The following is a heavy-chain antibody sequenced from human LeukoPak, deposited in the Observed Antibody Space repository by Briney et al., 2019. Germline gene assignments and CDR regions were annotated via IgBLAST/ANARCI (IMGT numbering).Heavy chain of an antibody. Sequence: ASVKVSCKASGGTFSSYAISWVRQAPGQGLEWMGIINPSGGSTSYAQKFQGRVTMTRDTSTSTVYMELSSLRSEDTAVYYCARGQDWTVVTFWGQGTLVTVSS. CDR2: INPSGGST. J-gene: IGHJ4*02. CDR1: GGTFSSYA. D-gene: IGHD4-23*01. V-gene: IGHV1-46*01. CDR3: ARGQDWTVVTF.